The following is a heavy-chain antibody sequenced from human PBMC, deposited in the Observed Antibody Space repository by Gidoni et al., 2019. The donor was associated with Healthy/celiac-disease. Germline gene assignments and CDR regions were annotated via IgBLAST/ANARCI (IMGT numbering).Heavy chain of an antibody. CDR1: GYTFTSYG. J-gene: IGHJ6*02. CDR3: ARGPDQAVTTGGVDYYYYGMDV. D-gene: IGHD4-17*01. V-gene: IGHV1-18*04. CDR2: ISAYNGNT. Sequence: QVQLAQSGAEVKKPGASVKVSCKASGYTFTSYGISWVRQAPGQGLEWMGWISAYNGNTNYAQKLQGRVTMTTDTSTSTAYMELRSLRSDDTAVYYCARGPDQAVTTGGVDYYYYGMDVWGQGTTVTVSS.